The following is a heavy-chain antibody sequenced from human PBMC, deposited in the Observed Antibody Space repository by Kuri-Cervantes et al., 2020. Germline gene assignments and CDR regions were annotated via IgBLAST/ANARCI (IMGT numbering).Heavy chain of an antibody. Sequence: SETLSLTCTVSGGSISSYYWSWIRQPAGKGLEWIGRIYTSGSTNYNPSLKSRVTMSVDTSKNQFSLKLSSVTAADTAVYYCARHFAGYSYGEGWFDPWGQGTLVTVSS. CDR1: GGSISSYY. D-gene: IGHD5-18*01. J-gene: IGHJ5*02. V-gene: IGHV4-4*07. CDR3: ARHFAGYSYGEGWFDP. CDR2: IYTSGST.